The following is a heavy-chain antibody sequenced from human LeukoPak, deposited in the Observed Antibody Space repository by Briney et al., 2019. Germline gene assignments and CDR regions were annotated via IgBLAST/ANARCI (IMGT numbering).Heavy chain of an antibody. CDR1: GGSISSYY. D-gene: IGHD1-26*01. Sequence: SETLSLTCTVSGGSISSYYWGWIRQPTGKGLEWIGSIYYSGSTYYNPSLKSRVTISVDTSKNQFSLKLSSVTAADTAVYYCVIVGATRIDYWGQGTLVTVSS. J-gene: IGHJ4*02. V-gene: IGHV4-39*07. CDR2: IYYSGST. CDR3: VIVGATRIDY.